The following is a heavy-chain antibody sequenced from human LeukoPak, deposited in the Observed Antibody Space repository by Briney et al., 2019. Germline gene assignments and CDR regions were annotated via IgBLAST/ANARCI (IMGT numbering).Heavy chain of an antibody. J-gene: IGHJ4*02. V-gene: IGHV4-39*07. CDR3: ARDYRGTYPPGYFDY. CDR1: AVSISSSSYY. Sequence: SETLSLTCTVSAVSISSSSYYWGWLRQPPGKGLGWIGTIYSTGSTYYNPSLKTRVTISVDTSKNQFSLNLSSLTAADTAVYYCARDYRGTYPPGYFDYWGQGTLVTVSS. D-gene: IGHD3-16*02. CDR2: IYSTGST.